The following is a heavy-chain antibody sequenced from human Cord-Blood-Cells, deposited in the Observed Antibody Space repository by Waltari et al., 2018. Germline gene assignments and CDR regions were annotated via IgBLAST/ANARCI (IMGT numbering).Heavy chain of an antibody. D-gene: IGHD1-26*01. J-gene: IGHJ3*02. CDR3: ARRSFLAGAFDI. CDR2: IKEDGSEK. CDR1: GFTFSSSW. V-gene: IGHV3-7*01. Sequence: EVQLVASGGGLVQPGGSLRLSCAASGFTFSSSWISWVRKAPGKGVGGVANIKEDGSEKYYVDSVKGRFTISRDNAKNSLYLQMNSLRAEDTAVYYCARRSFLAGAFDIWGQGTMVTVSS.